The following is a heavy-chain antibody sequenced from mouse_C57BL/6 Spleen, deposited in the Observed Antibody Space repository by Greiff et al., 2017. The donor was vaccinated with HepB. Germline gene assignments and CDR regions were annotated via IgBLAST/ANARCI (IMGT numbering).Heavy chain of an antibody. CDR2: IYPGDGDT. J-gene: IGHJ2*01. D-gene: IGHD1-1*01. CDR1: GYAFSSSW. Sequence: VKLMESGPELVKPGASVKISCKASGYAFSSSWMNWVKQRPGKGLEWIGRIYPGDGDTNYNGKFKGKATLTADKSSSTAYMQLSSLTSEDSAVYFCARNHYGSLFDYWGQGTTLTVSS. V-gene: IGHV1-82*01. CDR3: ARNHYGSLFDY.